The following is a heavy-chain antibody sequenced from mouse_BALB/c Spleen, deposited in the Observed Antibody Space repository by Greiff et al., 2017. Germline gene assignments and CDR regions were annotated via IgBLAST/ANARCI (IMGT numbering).Heavy chain of an antibody. D-gene: IGHD2-3*01. Sequence: EVKLMESGPGLVKPSQSLSLTCSVTGYSITSGYYWNWIRQFPGNKLEWMGYISYDGSNNYNPSLKNRISITRDTSKNQFFLKLNSVTTEDTATYYCAREVYDGYDYYAMDYWGQGTSVTVSS. V-gene: IGHV3-6*02. CDR3: AREVYDGYDYYAMDY. J-gene: IGHJ4*01. CDR2: ISYDGSN. CDR1: GYSITSGYY.